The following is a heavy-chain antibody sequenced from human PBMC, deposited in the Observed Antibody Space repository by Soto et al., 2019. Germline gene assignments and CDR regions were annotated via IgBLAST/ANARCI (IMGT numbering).Heavy chain of an antibody. D-gene: IGHD3-10*01. CDR1: GGSSSSSSYY. V-gene: IGHV4-39*01. CDR3: ARRGPVDMVRGVIGLDYGMDV. Sequence: PSETLSLTCTVSGGSSSSSSYYWGRIRQPPGKGLEWIGSIYYSGSTYYNPSLKSRVTISVDTSKNQFSLKLSSVTAADTAVYYCARRGPVDMVRGVIGLDYGMDVWGQGTTVTVSS. CDR2: IYYSGST. J-gene: IGHJ6*02.